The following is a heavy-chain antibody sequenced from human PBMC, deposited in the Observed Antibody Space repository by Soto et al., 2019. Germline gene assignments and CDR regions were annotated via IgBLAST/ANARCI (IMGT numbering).Heavy chain of an antibody. CDR3: AKDVGSSYGYGFDY. D-gene: IGHD5-18*01. CDR2: IWYDGSNK. V-gene: IGHV3-30*02. J-gene: IGHJ4*02. CDR1: GFTFSSYG. Sequence: GGSLRLSCAASGFTFSSYGMHWVRQAPGKGLEWVAVIWYDGSNKYYADSVKGRFTISRDNSKNTLYLQMNSLRGEDTALYYCAKDVGSSYGYGFDYWGQGT.